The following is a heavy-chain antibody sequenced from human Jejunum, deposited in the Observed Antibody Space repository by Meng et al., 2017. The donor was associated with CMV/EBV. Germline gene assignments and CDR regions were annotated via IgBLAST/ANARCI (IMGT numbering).Heavy chain of an antibody. J-gene: IGHJ5*02. CDR1: GFIFSNDW. CDR3: VRDKPHNWFDP. CDR2: VNNDGSDT. V-gene: IGHV3-74*01. Sequence: AASGFIFSNDWMHWVRQAPGKGLVWVSRVNNDGSDTIYADSVKGRFTISRDNAKNTLYLQMNSLRAEGTGVYYCVRDKPHNWFDPWGQGTLVTVSS.